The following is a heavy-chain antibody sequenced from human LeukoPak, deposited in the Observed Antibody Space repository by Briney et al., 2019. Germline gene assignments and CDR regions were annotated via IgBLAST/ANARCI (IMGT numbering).Heavy chain of an antibody. Sequence: PGGSLRLSCAASGFTFRSYWMTWVRQAPGKGLERVANIKHDGSDQYYVDSVKGRFTISRDNAKSSLYLQMSSLRAEDTAVYYCVKGGWVHLLDYWGQGTLVTVSS. CDR1: GFTFRSYW. D-gene: IGHD1-1*01. V-gene: IGHV3-7*01. J-gene: IGHJ4*02. CDR2: IKHDGSDQ. CDR3: VKGGWVHLLDY.